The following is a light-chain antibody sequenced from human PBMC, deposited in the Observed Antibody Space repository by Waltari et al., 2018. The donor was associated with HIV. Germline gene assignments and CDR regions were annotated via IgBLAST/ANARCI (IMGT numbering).Light chain of an antibody. CDR2: KDT. CDR3: YSATDNNLL. CDR1: VLGKQF. V-gene: IGLV3-27*01. Sequence: SFGLPQPSSVAVSPGQTATITFSGAVLGKQFARWFQQKPGQAPLLLIYKDTERPSRIPGRFSGSSSGTTVTLTISGANLEDEADYYCYSATDNNLLFGGGTKLTVL. J-gene: IGLJ2*01.